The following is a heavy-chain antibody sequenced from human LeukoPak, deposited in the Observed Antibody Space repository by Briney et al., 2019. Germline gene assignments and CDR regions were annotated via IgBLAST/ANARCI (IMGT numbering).Heavy chain of an antibody. J-gene: IGHJ4*02. Sequence: PSETLSLTCTVPGTSLSPFHWTWFRQPAGQRLEWIGLIYFTGTATLNPSLRSRVAMSVDLAKNQLFLKLASMTAADTAMYYCARKDGGYWGQGTLVSVSS. V-gene: IGHV4-4*07. CDR1: GTSLSPFH. D-gene: IGHD3-10*01. CDR3: ARKDGGY. CDR2: IYFTGTA.